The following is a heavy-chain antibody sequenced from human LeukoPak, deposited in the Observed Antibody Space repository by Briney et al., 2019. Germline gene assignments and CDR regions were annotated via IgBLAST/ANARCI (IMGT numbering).Heavy chain of an antibody. Sequence: SQTLSLTCTVSGGSFSSGGYYWTWLRQHPGKGLEWIGYIYNSGSTFYNPSLKSRVIISIDPSKNQFSLRLSSVTAADTAVYYCAREQKLGGSTWFDPWGQGTLVTVSS. CDR2: IYNSGST. V-gene: IGHV4-31*03. J-gene: IGHJ5*02. CDR3: AREQKLGGSTWFDP. CDR1: GGSFSSGGYY. D-gene: IGHD3-10*01.